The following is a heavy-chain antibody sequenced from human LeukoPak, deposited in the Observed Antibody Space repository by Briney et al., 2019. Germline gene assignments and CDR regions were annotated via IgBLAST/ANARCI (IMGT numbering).Heavy chain of an antibody. CDR3: ARDLTYYYDSGGYYLYY. J-gene: IGHJ4*02. D-gene: IGHD3-22*01. Sequence: ASVKVSCKASGYTFTGYYMHWVRQAPGQGLEWMGWINPNSGGTNYAQKFQGRVTMTRDTSISTAYMELSRLRSDDTAVYYCARDLTYYYDSGGYYLYYWGQGTLVTVSS. CDR2: INPNSGGT. V-gene: IGHV1-2*02. CDR1: GYTFTGYY.